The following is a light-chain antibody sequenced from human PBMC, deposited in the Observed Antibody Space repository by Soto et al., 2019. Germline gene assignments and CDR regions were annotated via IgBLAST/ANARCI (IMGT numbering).Light chain of an antibody. CDR2: GAS. Sequence: EIVMTQSPATLSVSPGERATLSCRASQSVSSNLAWYQQNPGQAPRLLIYGASTRATGIPARSSGSGSXXXFTLTISSLQSEDFAIYYCQQYNNWPLTFGPGTKVDIK. J-gene: IGKJ3*01. CDR1: QSVSSN. V-gene: IGKV3-15*01. CDR3: QQYNNWPLT.